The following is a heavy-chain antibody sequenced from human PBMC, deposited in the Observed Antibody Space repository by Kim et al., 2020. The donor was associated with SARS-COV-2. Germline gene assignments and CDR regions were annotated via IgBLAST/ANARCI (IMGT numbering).Heavy chain of an antibody. CDR2: INTNTGNP. CDR3: ARDWVVPAAETYYYYGMDV. J-gene: IGHJ6*02. D-gene: IGHD2-2*01. CDR1: GYTFTSYA. Sequence: ASVKVSCKASGYTFTSYAMNWVRQAPGQGLEWMGWINTNTGNPTYAQGFTGRFVFSLDTSVSTAYLQISSLKAEDTAVYYCARDWVVPAAETYYYYGMDVWGQGTTVTVS. V-gene: IGHV7-4-1*02.